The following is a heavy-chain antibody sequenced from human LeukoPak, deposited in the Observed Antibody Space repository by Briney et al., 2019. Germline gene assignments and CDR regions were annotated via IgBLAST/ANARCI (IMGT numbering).Heavy chain of an antibody. D-gene: IGHD3-10*01. V-gene: IGHV1-3*03. CDR1: GYTFTSYA. CDR3: ARDFRYYYFDY. CDR2: INGGNGDT. J-gene: IGHJ4*02. Sequence: EASVKVSCKVSGYTFTSYAMHWVRQAPGQRLEWMGWINGGNGDTKYLQDFQGRITITRDTSASTAYMELSSLRSEDMAVYYCARDFRYYYFDYWGQGTLVTVSS.